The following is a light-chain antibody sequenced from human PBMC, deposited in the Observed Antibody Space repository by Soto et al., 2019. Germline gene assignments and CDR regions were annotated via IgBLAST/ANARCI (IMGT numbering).Light chain of an antibody. Sequence: EIVMTRSPATLSVSPGERATLSCRASQSVSSYLAWYQQKPGQAPRLLIYGASSRATGIPDRFSGSGSGTEFTLTISSLQSEDFAVYYCQHYHDWPLTFGQGTRLEIK. CDR3: QHYHDWPLT. CDR2: GAS. V-gene: IGKV3D-15*01. J-gene: IGKJ5*01. CDR1: QSVSSY.